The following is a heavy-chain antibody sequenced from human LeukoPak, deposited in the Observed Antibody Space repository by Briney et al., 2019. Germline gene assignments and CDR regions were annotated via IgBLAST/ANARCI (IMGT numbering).Heavy chain of an antibody. J-gene: IGHJ6*03. CDR2: IYYSGST. V-gene: IGHV4-30-4*08. D-gene: IGHD2-2*02. Sequence: SQTLSLTCTVSGGSISSGDYYWSWIRQPPGKGLEWIGYIYYSGSTYYNPSLKSRVTISVDTSRNQFSLKLSSVTAADTAVYYCAGAGYCSSPSCYTAYYYYTDVWGKGTTVTVSS. CDR1: GGSISSGDYY. CDR3: AGAGYCSSPSCYTAYYYYTDV.